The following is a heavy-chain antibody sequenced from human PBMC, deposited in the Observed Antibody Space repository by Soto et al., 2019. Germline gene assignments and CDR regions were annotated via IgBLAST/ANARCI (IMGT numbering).Heavy chain of an antibody. D-gene: IGHD6-13*01. CDR1: GFTFRSYW. Sequence: GGSLRLSCAASGFTFRSYWIHWVRQAPGKGLVWVSRINSDGNSASYADSVKGRFTISRDNAENTLYLQMHNLRAEDTAVYYCARRRPDSSSWSFDYWGQGTLVTVSS. CDR3: ARRRPDSSSWSFDY. V-gene: IGHV3-74*01. J-gene: IGHJ4*02. CDR2: INSDGNSA.